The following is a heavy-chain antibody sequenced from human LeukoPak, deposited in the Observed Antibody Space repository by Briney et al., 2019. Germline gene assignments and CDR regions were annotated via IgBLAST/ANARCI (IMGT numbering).Heavy chain of an antibody. Sequence: GGSLRLSCAVSGFTFSRYSMNWVRQAPGKGLEWVSSISGSSSYIYYADSVKGRFTISRDNAKNSLYVQMNSLRAEDTAVYYCARHDWFDPWGQGTLVTVSS. D-gene: IGHD3-3*01. J-gene: IGHJ5*02. CDR3: ARHDWFDP. CDR2: ISGSSSYI. CDR1: GFTFSRYS. V-gene: IGHV3-21*04.